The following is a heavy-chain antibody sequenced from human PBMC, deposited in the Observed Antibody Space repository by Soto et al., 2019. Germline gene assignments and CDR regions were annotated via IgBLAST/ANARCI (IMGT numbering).Heavy chain of an antibody. CDR3: ARVRQGCSANNCSFDP. D-gene: IGHD1-1*01. J-gene: IGHJ5*01. CDR1: GGSVRAPDW. CDR2: VHISGHS. Sequence: SETLSLTCTLSGGSVRAPDWWNWVRQSPDKGLEWIAEVHISGHSNYNPSLRSRVSVSIDSSKNQFYLNLNSVTAADTAIYYCARVRQGCSANNCSFDPWGQGTQATVS. V-gene: IGHV4-4*02.